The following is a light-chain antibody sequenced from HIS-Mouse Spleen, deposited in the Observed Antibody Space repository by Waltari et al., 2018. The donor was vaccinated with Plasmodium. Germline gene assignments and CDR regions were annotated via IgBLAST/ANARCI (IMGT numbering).Light chain of an antibody. V-gene: IGKV1-5*03. CDR1: QSISSW. J-gene: IGKJ1*01. CDR3: QQYNSYSWT. CDR2: KAS. Sequence: DIQMPQSPSTLSASVGDKVPFTCRASQSISSWLAWYQQKPGKAPKLLIYKASSLESGVPSRFSGSGSGTEFTLTISSLQPDDFATYYCQQYNSYSWTFGQGTKVEIK.